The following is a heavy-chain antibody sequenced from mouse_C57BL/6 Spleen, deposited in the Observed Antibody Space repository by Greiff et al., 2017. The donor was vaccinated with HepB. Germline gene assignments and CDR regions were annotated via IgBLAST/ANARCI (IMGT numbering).Heavy chain of an antibody. Sequence: QVHVKQSGAELVKPGASVKLSCKASGYTFTEYTIHWVKQRSGQGLEWIGWFYPGSGSIKYNEKFKDKATLTADKSSSTVYMELSRLTSEDSAVYFCARHEQLRLYFDYWGQGTTLTVSS. CDR1: GYTFTEYT. CDR2: FYPGSGSI. J-gene: IGHJ2*01. CDR3: ARHEQLRLYFDY. V-gene: IGHV1-62-2*01. D-gene: IGHD3-2*02.